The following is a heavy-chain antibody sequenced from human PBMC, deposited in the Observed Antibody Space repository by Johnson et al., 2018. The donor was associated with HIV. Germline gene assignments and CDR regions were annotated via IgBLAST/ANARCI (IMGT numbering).Heavy chain of an antibody. V-gene: IGHV3-7*05. J-gene: IGHJ3*02. CDR2: IKQDGSEK. CDR3: ARDSQWGLRPDAFDI. D-gene: IGHD1-26*01. Sequence: VQLVESGGGLVQPGGSLRLSCAASGFTFSSYWMSWVRQAPGKGLEWVANIKQDGSEKYYVDSVKGRFTISRDNAKNSLYLQMNSLRAEDTGVYYCARDSQWGLRPDAFDIWGQGTIVTVSS. CDR1: GFTFSSYW.